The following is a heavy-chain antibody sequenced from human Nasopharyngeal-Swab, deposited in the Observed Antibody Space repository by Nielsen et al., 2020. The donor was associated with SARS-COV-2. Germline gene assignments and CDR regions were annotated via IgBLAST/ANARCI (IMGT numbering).Heavy chain of an antibody. V-gene: IGHV7-4-1*02. CDR2: INTNTGRP. D-gene: IGHD2-2*01. Sequence: WGRQAPGQGLEWMGWINTNTGRPTYAQGFTGRFVFSLDTSVSTAYLQISSLKAEDTAVYYCARDRESLNIVVVPAARTYYFDYWGQGTLVTVSS. J-gene: IGHJ4*02. CDR3: ARDRESLNIVVVPAARTYYFDY.